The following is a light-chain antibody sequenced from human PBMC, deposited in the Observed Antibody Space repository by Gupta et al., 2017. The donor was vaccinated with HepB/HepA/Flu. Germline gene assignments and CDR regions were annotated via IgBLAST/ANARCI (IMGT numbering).Light chain of an antibody. CDR1: SSDVGSYNL. Sequence: QSALTHPASVSGSPRQSITISCTGTSSDVGSYNLVSWYQQHPGKAPKLMIYEVSKRTSGVSNRFSGSKSGNTASLTISGLQAEDEADYYCCSYAGSSTWVFGGGTKLTVL. V-gene: IGLV2-23*02. CDR2: EVS. J-gene: IGLJ3*02. CDR3: CSYAGSSTWV.